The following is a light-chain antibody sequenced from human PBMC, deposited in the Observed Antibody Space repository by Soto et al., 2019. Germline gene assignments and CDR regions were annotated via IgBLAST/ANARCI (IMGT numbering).Light chain of an antibody. V-gene: IGKV1-39*01. Sequence: DIQMTQSPSSLSASVGDRVTITCRASQSIRSYLNWYQQKPGKAPKLLIYAASSLQSGVPSRFSGSGSGTDFTLTISSLQTEDFATYYCQQSYSTPPFTFGPGTKVDIK. J-gene: IGKJ3*01. CDR2: AAS. CDR3: QQSYSTPPFT. CDR1: QSIRSY.